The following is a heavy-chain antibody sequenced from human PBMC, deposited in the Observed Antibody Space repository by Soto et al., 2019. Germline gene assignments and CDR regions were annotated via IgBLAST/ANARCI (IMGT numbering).Heavy chain of an antibody. CDR2: INAGNGNT. Sequence: GASVKVSCKASGYTFTSYAMHWVRQAPGQRLEWMGWINAGNGNTKYSQKFQGRVTITRDTSASTAYMELSSLRSEDTAVYYCARASSSSSGGYYYYYTDGWGKGTTVTVSS. D-gene: IGHD6-6*01. CDR3: ARASSSSSGGYYYYYTDG. V-gene: IGHV1-3*01. CDR1: GYTFTSYA. J-gene: IGHJ6*03.